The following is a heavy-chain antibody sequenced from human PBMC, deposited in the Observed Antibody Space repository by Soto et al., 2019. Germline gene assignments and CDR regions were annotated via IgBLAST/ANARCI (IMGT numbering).Heavy chain of an antibody. CDR2: IVPMFDTT. Sequence: QVQLVQSGAEVRYPGSSVKVSCRASGGSFSNYGISWVRQAPGQGLEWMGGIVPMFDTTSYAQKFQDRVTITADDSTETAYMELSRLKSEDTAVYYCSRGKWEVLLNRPDTFDIWGQGTSVTISS. D-gene: IGHD1-26*01. J-gene: IGHJ3*02. CDR1: GGSFSNYG. CDR3: SRGKWEVLLNRPDTFDI. V-gene: IGHV1-69*01.